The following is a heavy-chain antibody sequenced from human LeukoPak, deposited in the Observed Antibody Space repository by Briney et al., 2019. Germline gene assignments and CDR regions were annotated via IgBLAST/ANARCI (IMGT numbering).Heavy chain of an antibody. CDR3: ARATYYDYVWGSYENGYFDY. D-gene: IGHD3-16*01. CDR1: GGTFSSDA. CDR2: ITPIFGTA. Sequence: ASVKVSCKAYGGTFSSDAISWVRQAPGQGLEWMGGITPIFGTANYAQKFQGRVTMTRDTSTSTVYMELSSLRSEDTAVYYCARATYYDYVWGSYENGYFDYWGQGTLVTVSS. J-gene: IGHJ4*02. V-gene: IGHV1-69*05.